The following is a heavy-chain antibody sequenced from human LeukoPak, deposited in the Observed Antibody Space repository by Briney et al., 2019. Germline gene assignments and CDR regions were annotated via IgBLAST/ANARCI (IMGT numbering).Heavy chain of an antibody. D-gene: IGHD2-21*01. J-gene: IGHJ4*02. CDR3: APRVVVIAAPFDY. V-gene: IGHV3-30*02. CDR2: IRYDGSNK. CDR1: GFTFNSYG. Sequence: PGGSLRLSCAASGFTFNSYGMHWVRQAPGKGLEWVAFIRYDGSNKYYADSVNGRFTISRDNSKNTLYLQMNSLRAEDTAVYYCAPRVVVIAAPFDYWGQGTLVTVSS.